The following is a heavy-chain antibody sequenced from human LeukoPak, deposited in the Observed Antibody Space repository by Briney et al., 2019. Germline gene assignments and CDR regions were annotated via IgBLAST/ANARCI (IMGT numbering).Heavy chain of an antibody. CDR3: ARAPDFTPPQYYFDY. CDR2: INHSGST. CDR1: GGSFSGYY. J-gene: IGHJ4*02. Sequence: SETPSLTCAVYGGSFSGYYWSWIRQPPGKGLEWIGEINHSGSTNYNPSLKSRVTISVDTSKNQFSLKLSSVTAADTAVYYCARAPDFTPPQYYFDYWGQGTLVTVSS. V-gene: IGHV4-34*01. D-gene: IGHD3-3*01.